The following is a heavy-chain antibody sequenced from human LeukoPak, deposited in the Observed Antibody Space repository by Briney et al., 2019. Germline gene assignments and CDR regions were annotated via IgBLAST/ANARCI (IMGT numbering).Heavy chain of an antibody. CDR3: ARGRHSNYASTWAFDP. J-gene: IGHJ5*02. CDR2: MNSNSGNT. Sequence: ASVKVSCEASGYTFTSYDINWVRQATGQGLAWMGWMNSNSGNTGYAQKFQGRVTITRNTSISTAYMELSSLRSEDTAVYYCARGRHSNYASTWAFDPWGQGTLVTVSS. D-gene: IGHD4-11*01. CDR1: GYTFTSYD. V-gene: IGHV1-8*03.